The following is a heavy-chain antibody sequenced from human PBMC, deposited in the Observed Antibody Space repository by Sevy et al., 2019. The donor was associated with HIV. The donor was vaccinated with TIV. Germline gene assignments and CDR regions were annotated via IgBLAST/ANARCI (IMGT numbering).Heavy chain of an antibody. V-gene: IGHV3-7*01. D-gene: IGHD6-13*01. CDR1: EFTFSSYW. CDR3: ARDIAHDVFDY. CDR2: IKQDGSEK. Sequence: GGSLRLSCAASEFTFSSYWMSWVRQAPGKGLEWVANIKQDGSEKYYVDSVKGRFTISRDNAKNSLYLQMNSLRAEDTAVYYCARDIAHDVFDYWGQGTLVTVSS. J-gene: IGHJ4*02.